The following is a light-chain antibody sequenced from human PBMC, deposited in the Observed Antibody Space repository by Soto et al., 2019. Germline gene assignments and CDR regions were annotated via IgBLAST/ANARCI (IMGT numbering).Light chain of an antibody. Sequence: DIVMTQSPDSLAVSLGERATINCKSSQSVLYSSNNKNCLAWYQQKPGQPPKLLIYWASTREFGVPDRFSSSGSGTNFPRTISSLQAEDVAVYYCQQYYSTPPLTFGGGTKVEIK. V-gene: IGKV4-1*01. CDR3: QQYYSTPPLT. J-gene: IGKJ4*01. CDR1: QSVLYSSNNKNC. CDR2: WAS.